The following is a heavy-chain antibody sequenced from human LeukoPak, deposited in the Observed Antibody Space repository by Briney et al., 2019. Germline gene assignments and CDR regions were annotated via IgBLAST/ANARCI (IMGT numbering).Heavy chain of an antibody. CDR1: GYTFTSYY. D-gene: IGHD3-10*01. J-gene: IGHJ6*04. CDR2: INPSGGST. V-gene: IGHV1-46*01. CDR3: AREGGVVRGVWRYGMDV. Sequence: ASVKVSCKASGYTFTSYYMHWVRQAPGQGLEWMGIINPSGGSTSHAQKFQGRVTMTRDTSTSTVYMELSSLRSEDTAVYYCAREGGVVRGVWRYGMDVWGKGTTVTVSS.